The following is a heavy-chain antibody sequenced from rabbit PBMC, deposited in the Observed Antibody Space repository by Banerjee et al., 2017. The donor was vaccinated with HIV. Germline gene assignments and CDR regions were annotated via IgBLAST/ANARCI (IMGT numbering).Heavy chain of an antibody. CDR2: IWTGSSST. CDR1: GSDISSNA. V-gene: IGHV1S47*01. Sequence: QEQLVESGGGLVQPEGSLTLTCKASGSDISSNAMCWVRQAPGKGLEWIGCIWTGSSSTDYASWVNGRFSISRSTSLNTVTLQMTSLTAADTATYFCVRVSGDDAWGLWGPGTLVTVS. CDR3: VRVSGDDAWGL. D-gene: IGHD2-1*01. J-gene: IGHJ4*01.